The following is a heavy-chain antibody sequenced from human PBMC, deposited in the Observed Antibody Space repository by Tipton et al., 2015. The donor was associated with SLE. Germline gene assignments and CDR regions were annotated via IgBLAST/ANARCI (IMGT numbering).Heavy chain of an antibody. Sequence: TLSLTCTVSGGSITSTRYYWGRIRQPPGKGLEWIGTGFYSGNAYYNPSLKSRVTISVDTSKNQFSLRLSSVTAADTAVYYCARDQPPIDWGQGTLVTVSS. V-gene: IGHV4-39*07. CDR2: GFYSGNA. J-gene: IGHJ4*02. CDR3: ARDQPPID. D-gene: IGHD1-26*01. CDR1: GGSITSTRYY.